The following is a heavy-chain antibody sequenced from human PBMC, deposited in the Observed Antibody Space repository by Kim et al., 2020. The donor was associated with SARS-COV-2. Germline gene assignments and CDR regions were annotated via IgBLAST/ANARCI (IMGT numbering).Heavy chain of an antibody. CDR3: ARGTHAKMHYYYYYMDV. V-gene: IGHV4-59*01. J-gene: IGHJ6*03. Sequence: SETLSLTCTVSGDSISNYYWSWVRQPPGKGLEWIGYIYHTGTTNYNPSLKSRATISVDTSKDQFSLNLTSVTAADTAVYFCARGTHAKMHYYYYYMDVWGKGTTVAVSS. CDR1: GDSISNYY. CDR2: IYHTGTT. D-gene: IGHD2-8*01.